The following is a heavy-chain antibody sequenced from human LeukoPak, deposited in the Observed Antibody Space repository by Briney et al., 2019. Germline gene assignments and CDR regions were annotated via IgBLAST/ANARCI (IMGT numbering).Heavy chain of an antibody. D-gene: IGHD4-17*01. J-gene: IGHJ5*02. CDR1: GFTFSDYY. Sequence: GGSLRLSCAASGFTFSDYYMSWIRQGPGKGLERVSYISSSGSTIYYADSVKGRFTISRDNAKSSLYLQMNSLRAEDTAVYYCARDYGDYGRGFDPWGQGTLVTVSS. CDR3: ARDYGDYGRGFDP. V-gene: IGHV3-11*01. CDR2: ISSSGSTI.